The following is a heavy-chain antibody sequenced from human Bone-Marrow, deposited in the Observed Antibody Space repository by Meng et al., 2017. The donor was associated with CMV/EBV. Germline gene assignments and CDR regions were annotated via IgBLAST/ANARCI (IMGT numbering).Heavy chain of an antibody. CDR1: GFSFDNYG. CDR2: IRHDGTNK. CDR3: ARINGPFWSGSFQH. J-gene: IGHJ1*01. Sequence: GGSLRLSCVASGFSFDNYGMHWVRQTPGKGLEWVAFIRHDGTNKYYGDSVKGRFTISRDNSKNSLYLQMNSLRAEDTAVYYCARINGPFWSGSFQHWGQGTLVTVSS. D-gene: IGHD3-3*01. V-gene: IGHV3-30*02.